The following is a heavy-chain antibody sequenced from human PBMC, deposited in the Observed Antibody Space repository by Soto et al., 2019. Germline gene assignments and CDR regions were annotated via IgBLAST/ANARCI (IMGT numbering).Heavy chain of an antibody. D-gene: IGHD1-1*01. Sequence: ASVKGSCPASGYTFTRYGISWVRLAPGQGLEWMGWISAYNGNTNYAQNLQGRVTMTTDTSTSTAYMELRSLRSDDTAVYYCARKFRSTVMRRGYASNWMQVSCQGSNVT. J-gene: IGHJ3*01. CDR1: GYTFTRYG. V-gene: IGHV1-18*04. CDR2: ISAYNGNT. CDR3: ARKFRSTVMRRGYASNWMQV.